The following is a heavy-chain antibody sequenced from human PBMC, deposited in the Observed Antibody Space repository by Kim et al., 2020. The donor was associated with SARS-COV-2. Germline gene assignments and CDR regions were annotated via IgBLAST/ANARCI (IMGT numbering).Heavy chain of an antibody. CDR1: GGSISSGGYY. J-gene: IGHJ5*02. CDR2: IYYSGST. Sequence: SETLSLTCTVSGGSISSGGYYWSWIRQHPEKGLEWIGYIYYSGSTYYNPSLKSRVTISVDTSKNQFSLKLSSVTAADTAVYYCARDGSGSYLNWFDPWGQGTLVTVSS. D-gene: IGHD1-26*01. V-gene: IGHV4-31*03. CDR3: ARDGSGSYLNWFDP.